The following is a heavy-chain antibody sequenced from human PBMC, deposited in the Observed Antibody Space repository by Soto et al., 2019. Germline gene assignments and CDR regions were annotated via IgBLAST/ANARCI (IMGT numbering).Heavy chain of an antibody. Sequence: SETLSLTCTVSGDSVSSGGYYWSWIRQHPGKGLEWIGKIYYSGSTYYNPSLKSRAIISLDTSKNQFSLKLSSVTAADTAVYYCARELTAAGMDYWGQGTLVTVSS. V-gene: IGHV4-31*03. CDR2: IYYSGST. J-gene: IGHJ4*02. D-gene: IGHD6-13*01. CDR1: GDSVSSGGYY. CDR3: ARELTAAGMDY.